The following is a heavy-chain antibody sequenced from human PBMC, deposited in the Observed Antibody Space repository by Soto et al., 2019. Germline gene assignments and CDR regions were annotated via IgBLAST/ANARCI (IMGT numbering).Heavy chain of an antibody. CDR3: ARDMRSNDRNLDS. V-gene: IGHV3-7*05. D-gene: IGHD1-26*01. CDR2: IKHDGSEQ. Sequence: EVQLVESGGGLVQPGGSLRLSCAASGFTFSSYWISWLRQAQGKGLEWVANIKHDGSEQYYVDSVKGRFSISRDNAKNSLDLQMKSLRAEDTAVYYCARDMRSNDRNLDSWGQGTLVTVS. CDR1: GFTFSSYW. J-gene: IGHJ4*02.